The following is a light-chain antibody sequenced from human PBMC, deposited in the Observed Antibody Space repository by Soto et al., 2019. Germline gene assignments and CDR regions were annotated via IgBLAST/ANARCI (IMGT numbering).Light chain of an antibody. CDR2: GAS. CDR1: QSVTNSY. Sequence: EIVMTQSPVTLSVSPGERATLSCRASQSVTNSYLAWYQQKPGQAPRLLIFGASTRAAGIPARFSGSGSGTEFTLTISSLQSEDFAVYCCQQYSNCPLTFGGGTKVDI. CDR3: QQYSNCPLT. J-gene: IGKJ4*01. V-gene: IGKV3-15*01.